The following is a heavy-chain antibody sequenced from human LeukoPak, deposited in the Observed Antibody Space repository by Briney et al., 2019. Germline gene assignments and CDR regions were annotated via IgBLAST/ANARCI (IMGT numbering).Heavy chain of an antibody. D-gene: IGHD2-2*01. Sequence: SETLSLTCTVSGGSISSYYWSWIRQPAGKGLEWIGRIYTSGSTNYNPSLKSRVTMSVDTSKNQFSLKLSSVTAADTAVYYCARDSPNIVVVPAANFDYWGQGTLVTVSS. CDR1: GGSISSYY. CDR2: IYTSGST. J-gene: IGHJ4*02. V-gene: IGHV4-4*07. CDR3: ARDSPNIVVVPAANFDY.